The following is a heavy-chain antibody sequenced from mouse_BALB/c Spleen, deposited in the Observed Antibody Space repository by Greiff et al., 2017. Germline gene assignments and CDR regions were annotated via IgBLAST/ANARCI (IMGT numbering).Heavy chain of an antibody. J-gene: IGHJ3*01. CDR2: ISTYYGDA. Sequence: VQLQQSGAELVRPGVSVKISCKGSGYTFTDYAMHWVKQSHAKSLEWIGVISTYYGDASYNQKFKGKATMTVDKSSSTAYMELARLTSEDSAIYYCARLDYGNPFAYWGQGTLVTVSA. V-gene: IGHV1S137*01. CDR3: ARLDYGNPFAY. D-gene: IGHD2-1*01. CDR1: GYTFTDYA.